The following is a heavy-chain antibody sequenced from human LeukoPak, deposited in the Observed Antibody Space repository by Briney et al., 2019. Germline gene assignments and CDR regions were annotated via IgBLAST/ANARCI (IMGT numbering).Heavy chain of an antibody. D-gene: IGHD1-1*01. CDR2: INWNGGST. V-gene: IGHV3-20*04. J-gene: IGHJ4*02. CDR1: GFTFDDYG. Sequence: GGSLRLSCAASGFTFDDYGMSWVRRAPGKGLEWVSGINWNGGSTGYADSVKGRFTISRDNAKNSLYLQMNSLRAEGTALYYCARDMETYYFDYWGQGTLVTVSS. CDR3: ARDMETYYFDY.